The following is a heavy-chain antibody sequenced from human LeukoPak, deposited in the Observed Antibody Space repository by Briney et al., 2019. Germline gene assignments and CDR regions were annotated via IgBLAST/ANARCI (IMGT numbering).Heavy chain of an antibody. CDR3: ARDSSHYLGSSDY. V-gene: IGHV3-23*01. D-gene: IGHD6-6*01. CDR1: GFTFSDYA. J-gene: IGHJ4*02. CDR2: ISGSGGNT. Sequence: GSLRLSCAASGFTFSDYAMNWVRQAPGKGLEWVSTISGSGGNTYYAGSVKGRFTISRDNTKNTLNLQMNSLRADDTAMYYCARDSSHYLGSSDYWGQGTLVTVSS.